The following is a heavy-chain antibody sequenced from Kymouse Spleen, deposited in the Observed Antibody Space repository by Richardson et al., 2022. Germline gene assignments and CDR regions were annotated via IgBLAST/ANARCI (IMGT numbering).Heavy chain of an antibody. Sequence: QVQLVESGGGVVQPGRSLRLSCAASGFTFSSYGMHWVRQAPGKGLEWVAVISYDGSNKYYADSVKGRFTISRDNSKNTLYLQMNSLRAEDTAVYYCAKEPGIAAAEGYYYYGMDVWGQGTTVTVSS. CDR2: ISYDGSNK. D-gene: IGHD6-13*01. CDR3: AKEPGIAAAEGYYYYGMDV. V-gene: IGHV3-30*18. J-gene: IGHJ6*02. CDR1: GFTFSSYG.